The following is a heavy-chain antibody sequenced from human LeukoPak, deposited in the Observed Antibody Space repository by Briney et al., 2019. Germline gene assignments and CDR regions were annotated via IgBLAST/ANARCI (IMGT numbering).Heavy chain of an antibody. CDR3: ARGARQSIVGAEHFDN. Sequence: SETLSLTCTVSGGSFRSGSYYWSWIRQPPGKGLERIGYIYYSVSTNYSRSLKSRVTISIDTSKNQFSLKLSSVTAADTAVYYCARGARQSIVGAEHFDNWGQGTLVTVSS. J-gene: IGHJ4*02. CDR1: GGSFRSGSYY. V-gene: IGHV4-61*01. CDR2: IYYSVST. D-gene: IGHD1-26*01.